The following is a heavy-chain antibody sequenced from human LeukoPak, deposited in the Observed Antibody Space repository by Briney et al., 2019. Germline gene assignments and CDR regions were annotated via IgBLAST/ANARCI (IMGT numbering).Heavy chain of an antibody. CDR3: AREGWEPTVI. V-gene: IGHV1-69*13. D-gene: IGHD1-26*01. CDR2: IIPIFGTA. Sequence: SVKVSFKASGGTYSSYAINWVRQAPGQGLGWMGGIIPIFGTANYAQKFQGRVTITADESTSTAYMELSSLRSEDTAVYYCAREGWEPTVIWGKGTTVTVSS. J-gene: IGHJ6*04. CDR1: GGTYSSYA.